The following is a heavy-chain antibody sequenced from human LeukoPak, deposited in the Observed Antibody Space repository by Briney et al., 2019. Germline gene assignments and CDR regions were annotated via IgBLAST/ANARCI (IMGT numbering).Heavy chain of an antibody. V-gene: IGHV3-21*01. D-gene: IGHD6-13*01. CDR1: GFTFPTYS. CDR2: ITATGAAT. J-gene: IGHJ4*02. Sequence: GGSLRLSCTVSGFTFPTYSMNWVRQAPGKGLEWVASITATGAATYYADSVQGRFTVSRDNARDSMSLQMNSLRAGDTAVYYRTRGPPTGYSTSWNSYYFDYWGQGTLVTVSS. CDR3: TRGPPTGYSTSWNSYYFDY.